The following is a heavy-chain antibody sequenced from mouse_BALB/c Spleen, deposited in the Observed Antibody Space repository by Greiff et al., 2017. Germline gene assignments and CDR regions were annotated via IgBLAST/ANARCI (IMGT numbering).Heavy chain of an antibody. J-gene: IGHJ1*01. CDR3: ARWLLRYWYFDV. Sequence: DVQLQESGPELVKPGASVKISCKASGYTFTDYNMHWVKQSHGKSLEWIGYIYPYNGGTGYNQKFKSKATLTVDNSSSTAYMELRSLTSEDSAVYYCARWLLRYWYFDVWGAGTTVTVSS. CDR2: IYPYNGGT. D-gene: IGHD2-3*01. CDR1: GYTFTDYN. V-gene: IGHV1S29*02.